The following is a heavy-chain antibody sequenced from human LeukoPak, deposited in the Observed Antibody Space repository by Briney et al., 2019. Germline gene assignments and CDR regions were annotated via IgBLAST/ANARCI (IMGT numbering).Heavy chain of an antibody. Sequence: ASVKVSCKASGGTFSSYAISWVRQAPGQGLEWMGWINTNTGNPTYARGFTGRFVFSLDTSVSTAYLQISSLKAEDTAVYYCARDQSSSWSNYYYMDVWGKGTTVTVSS. CDR2: INTNTGNP. CDR3: ARDQSSSWSNYYYMDV. V-gene: IGHV7-4-1*02. D-gene: IGHD6-13*01. CDR1: GGTFSSYA. J-gene: IGHJ6*03.